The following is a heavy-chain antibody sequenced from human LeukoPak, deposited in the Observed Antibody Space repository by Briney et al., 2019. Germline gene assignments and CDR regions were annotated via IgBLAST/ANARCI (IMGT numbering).Heavy chain of an antibody. Sequence: KTGGSPRLSCAASGFTFSDFYMSWLRQTPGKGLEWVSYISTTGTTMDYADSVKGRFTISRDNAKDSLYLQMNNLGAEDTAVYYCAKGHTYGMIWGQGTLVTVPS. D-gene: IGHD5-18*01. J-gene: IGHJ1*01. CDR3: AKGHTYGMI. V-gene: IGHV3-11*01. CDR2: ISTTGTTM. CDR1: GFTFSDFY.